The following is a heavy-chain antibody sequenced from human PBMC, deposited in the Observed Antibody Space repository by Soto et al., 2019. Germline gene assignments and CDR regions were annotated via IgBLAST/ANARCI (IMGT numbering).Heavy chain of an antibody. J-gene: IGHJ3*01. CDR3: AIAVILPTKNVLDL. CDR2: IYDSGSP. D-gene: IGHD2-21*01. V-gene: IGHV4-31*02. Sequence: QMQLQASGPGLVKPSQTLSLTCTVSGGSIGGGGFYWTWVRRRPGEGLEWIGNIYDSGSPYYNPSVESRLSRSIDTSKNQFSLRLTSGTVADTALYYCAIAVILPTKNVLDLWGPGKMVAASS. CDR1: GGSIGGGGFY.